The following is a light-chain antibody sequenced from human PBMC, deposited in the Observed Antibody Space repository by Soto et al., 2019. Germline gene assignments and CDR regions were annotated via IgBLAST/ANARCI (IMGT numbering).Light chain of an antibody. V-gene: IGLV2-14*01. J-gene: IGLJ1*01. CDR1: SSDVGGYDY. CDR2: EVS. Sequence: QSVLPQPASVSGSPGRSITISCTGTSSDVGGYDYVSWYQLHPGKAPKLMVFEVSNRPSGVSYRFSGSKSGNTASLTISGLQAEDEADYFCSSYSISTAYLFGTGTKVTVL. CDR3: SSYSISTAYL.